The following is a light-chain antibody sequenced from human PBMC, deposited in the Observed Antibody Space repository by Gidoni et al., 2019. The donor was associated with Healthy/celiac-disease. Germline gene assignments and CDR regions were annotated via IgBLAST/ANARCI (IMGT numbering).Light chain of an antibody. CDR2: WAS. CDR1: QSVLSGSNNKNN. J-gene: IGKJ1*01. V-gene: IGKV4-1*01. CDR3: QQYYSTPLT. Sequence: DIVLTQSPDSLAVSLGERATINCKCSQSVLSGSNNKNNLTWYQQKLGQPPKLLIYWASTRESGVPDRFSGSGSGTDFTLTISSLQAEDVAVYYCQQYYSTPLTFGQGTKVEIK.